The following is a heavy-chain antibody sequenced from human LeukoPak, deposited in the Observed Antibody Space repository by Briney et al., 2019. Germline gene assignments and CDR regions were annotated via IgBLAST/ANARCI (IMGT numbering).Heavy chain of an antibody. CDR1: GYTFTSYY. D-gene: IGHD3-9*01. CDR2: INPSGGST. CDR3: AREPRLRYFDWLPPLYGMDV. J-gene: IGHJ6*02. Sequence: GASVKVSCKASGYTFTSYYMHWVRQAPGQGLEWMGIINPSGGSTSYAQKFQGRVTMTRDTSTSTAYMELRSLRSDDTAVYYCAREPRLRYFDWLPPLYGMDVWGQGTTVTVSS. V-gene: IGHV1-46*01.